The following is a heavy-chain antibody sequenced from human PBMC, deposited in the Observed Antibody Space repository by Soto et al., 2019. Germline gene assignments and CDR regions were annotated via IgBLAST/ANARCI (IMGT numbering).Heavy chain of an antibody. Sequence: EVQLVESGGGLVQPGGSLRLSCAASGFTFSSYDMHWVRQATGKGLEWVSAIGTAGDTYYPGSVKGRFTISRENAKNSLYIQMNSLRAEDTTVYYCARVRQVEGILTGYSGYYYYGMDVWGQGTTVTVSS. CDR1: GFTFSSYD. CDR3: ARVRQVEGILTGYSGYYYYGMDV. CDR2: IGTAGDT. J-gene: IGHJ6*02. D-gene: IGHD3-9*01. V-gene: IGHV3-13*01.